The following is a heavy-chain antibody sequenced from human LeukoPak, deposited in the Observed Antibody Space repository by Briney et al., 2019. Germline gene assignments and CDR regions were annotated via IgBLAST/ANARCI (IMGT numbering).Heavy chain of an antibody. D-gene: IGHD5-12*01. CDR2: LIGSSGAT. V-gene: IGHV3-23*01. Sequence: GGSLRLSCAASGFTFSNYAMNWVRQAPGKGLEWVAILIGSSGATDYADSVKGRFTISRDNPKNTLFLQMNSLRAEDTAIYYCAKGAYDYIEIAYFDYWGQGALVTASS. CDR3: AKGAYDYIEIAYFDY. CDR1: GFTFSNYA. J-gene: IGHJ4*02.